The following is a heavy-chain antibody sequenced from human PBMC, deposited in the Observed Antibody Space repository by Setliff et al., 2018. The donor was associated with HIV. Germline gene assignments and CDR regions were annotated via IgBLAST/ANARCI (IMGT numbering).Heavy chain of an antibody. Sequence: GGSLRLSCVDSGIMFRSYWMSWVRQTPGKGLEWVASVTPDGGDKYYANSMRGRFTISRDNGKNAVYLQMNSLTAEDTALYYCVRDLARVIAHWGQGTLVTVSS. CDR3: VRDLARVIAH. D-gene: IGHD2-21*01. J-gene: IGHJ4*02. CDR2: VTPDGGDK. V-gene: IGHV3-7*01. CDR1: GIMFRSYW.